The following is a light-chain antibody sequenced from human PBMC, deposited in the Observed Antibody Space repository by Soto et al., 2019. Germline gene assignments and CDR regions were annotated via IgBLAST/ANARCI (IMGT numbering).Light chain of an antibody. CDR1: QTISTY. Sequence: DVRMTQSPSSLSASVGDTTTITCRASQTISTYLNWCQQKPGESPRLLIYGASTWHDGVPSRFSGSGSGTDFTLTISGLQPEDFANYHCQQTYSDISFGGGTRV. CDR3: QQTYSDIS. J-gene: IGKJ4*01. V-gene: IGKV1-39*01. CDR2: GAS.